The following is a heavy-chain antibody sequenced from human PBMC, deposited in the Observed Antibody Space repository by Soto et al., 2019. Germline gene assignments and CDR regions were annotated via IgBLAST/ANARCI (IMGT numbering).Heavy chain of an antibody. Sequence: ASVKVSCKASGYTFTSYAMHWVRQAPGQRLEWMGWINAGNSDTKYSQKFQGRVTITSDTSASTAYMELSSLRSEDTAVYYCARDFSMVVVVPGYSGQGSLVIGSS. V-gene: IGHV1-3*01. CDR2: INAGNSDT. CDR1: GYTFTSYA. CDR3: ARDFSMVVVVPGY. J-gene: IGHJ4*02. D-gene: IGHD3-22*01.